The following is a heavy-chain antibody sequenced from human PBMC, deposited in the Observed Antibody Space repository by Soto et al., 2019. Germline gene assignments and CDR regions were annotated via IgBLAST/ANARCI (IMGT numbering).Heavy chain of an antibody. V-gene: IGHV1-18*01. J-gene: IGHJ6*02. CDR1: GYANSIAR. D-gene: IGHD2-15*01. Sequence: GAGYANSIARVGWGRQKTERPLEGMGWISAYNGNTNYAQKLQGRVSMTTDTSTSTAYMELRSLRSDDTAVYYCARAGVVVAATRTYYYCGMDVWGQGTTVTVFS. CDR3: ARAGVVVAATRTYYYCGMDV. CDR2: ISAYNGNT.